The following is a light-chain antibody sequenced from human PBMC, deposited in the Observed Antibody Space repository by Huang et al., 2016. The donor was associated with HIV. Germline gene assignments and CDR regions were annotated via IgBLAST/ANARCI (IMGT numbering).Light chain of an antibody. J-gene: IGKJ1*01. CDR3: QQYDKWPPWT. Sequence: EMVMTQSPVTLSVSPGERVPLSCRASQSISSNLAWYQQKPGQAPRLLIYGASTRATGIPPRFSGGGSGTVFTLTISSLQSEDFAVYYCQQYDKWPPWTFGQGTKVEIK. V-gene: IGKV3-15*01. CDR1: QSISSN. CDR2: GAS.